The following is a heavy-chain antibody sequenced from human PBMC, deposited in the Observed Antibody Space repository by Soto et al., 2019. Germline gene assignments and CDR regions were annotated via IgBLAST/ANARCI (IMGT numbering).Heavy chain of an antibody. CDR3: ARDRVVVKLSDAFDI. CDR2: INPNGGNT. J-gene: IGHJ3*02. CDR1: GYTFTSYD. V-gene: IGHV1-8*01. D-gene: IGHD2-15*01. Sequence: ASVKVSCKASGYTFTSYDINWVRQATGQGLEWMGLINPNGGNTGYAQKFQGRVTMTRDTSTSTVYMELSSLRSEDTAVYYCARDRVVVKLSDAFDIWGQGTMVTVSS.